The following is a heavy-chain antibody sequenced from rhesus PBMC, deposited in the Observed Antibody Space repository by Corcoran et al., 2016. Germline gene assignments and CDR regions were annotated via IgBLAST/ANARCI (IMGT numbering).Heavy chain of an antibody. Sequence: QVQLQESGPGVVKPSETLSLTCAVSGGSISDSYRWSWIRQPPGKGLEGMGCFYCISTSTSHNPSLKRPVTISNDTSKNHYSLKLISVTASDTAVYYCAREGVLLFLEWLFPNCYFDIWGPGTPITISS. J-gene: IGHJ2*01. CDR1: GGSISDSYR. CDR2: FYCISTST. D-gene: IGHD3-3*01. V-gene: IGHV4S10*01. CDR3: AREGVLLFLEWLFPNCYFDI.